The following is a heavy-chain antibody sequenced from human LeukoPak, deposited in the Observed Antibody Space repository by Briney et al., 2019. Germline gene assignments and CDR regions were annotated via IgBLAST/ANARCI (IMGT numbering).Heavy chain of an antibody. CDR2: INWNGGST. J-gene: IGHJ4*02. V-gene: IGHV3-20*04. Sequence: GGSLRLSCAASGFTFSSYWMSWVRQAPGKGLEWVSGINWNGGSTGYADSVKGRFTISRDNAKNSLYLQMNSLRAEDTALYYCARDPGWDGDYWGQGTLVTVSS. CDR1: GFTFSSYW. D-gene: IGHD6-19*01. CDR3: ARDPGWDGDY.